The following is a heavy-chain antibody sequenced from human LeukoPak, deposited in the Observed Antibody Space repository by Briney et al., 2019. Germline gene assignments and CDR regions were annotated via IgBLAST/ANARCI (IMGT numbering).Heavy chain of an antibody. CDR2: IYYSGST. Sequence: PSETLSLTCTVSGGSISSGGYYWSWIRQHPGTGLEWIGYIYYSGSTYYNPSLKSRVTISVDTSKNQFSLKLSSVTAADTAVYYCARVVGYYGSGTSFDYWGQGTLVTVSS. V-gene: IGHV4-31*03. J-gene: IGHJ4*02. CDR1: GGSISSGGYY. D-gene: IGHD3-10*01. CDR3: ARVVGYYGSGTSFDY.